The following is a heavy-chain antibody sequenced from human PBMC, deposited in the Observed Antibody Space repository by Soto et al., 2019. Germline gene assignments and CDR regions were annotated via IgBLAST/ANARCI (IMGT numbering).Heavy chain of an antibody. V-gene: IGHV1-69*02. CDR3: ARAVEMVNFQH. Sequence: QVQLVQSGAEVKKPGSSVKVSCKASGGTFSSYTISWVRQAPGQGLEWMGRIIPILGIANYAQKFQGRVTITADKATSTAYMELSSLRSEDTAVYYCARAVEMVNFQHWGQGTLVTVSS. CDR2: IIPILGIA. D-gene: IGHD2-21*01. CDR1: GGTFSSYT. J-gene: IGHJ1*01.